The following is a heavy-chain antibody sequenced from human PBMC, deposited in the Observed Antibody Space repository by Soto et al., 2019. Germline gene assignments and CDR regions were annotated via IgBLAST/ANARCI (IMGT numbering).Heavy chain of an antibody. V-gene: IGHV3-11*01. Sequence: GGSLRLSCAASGFTFSDYYMTWIRQAPGKGLEWVSYISNTGSFRHYADSVKGRFTISRDSAKNSLYLQMNNLRAEDTAVYYCARNTYYDFWTGYPNWFDPWGQGTLVTVSS. CDR1: GFTFSDYY. CDR2: ISNTGSFR. CDR3: ARNTYYDFWTGYPNWFDP. D-gene: IGHD3-3*01. J-gene: IGHJ5*02.